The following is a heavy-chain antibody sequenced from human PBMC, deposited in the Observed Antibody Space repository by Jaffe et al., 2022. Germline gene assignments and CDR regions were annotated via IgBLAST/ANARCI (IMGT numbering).Heavy chain of an antibody. V-gene: IGHV3-53*02. Sequence: EVQLVETGGGLIQPGGSLRLSCAASGFTVSSNYMSWVRQAPGKGLEWVSVIYSGGSTYYADSVKGRFTISRDNSKNTLYLQMNSLRAEDTAVYYCARSNRKLYSGYDFAFDIWGQGTMVTVSS. J-gene: IGHJ3*02. CDR3: ARSNRKLYSGYDFAFDI. D-gene: IGHD5-12*01. CDR1: GFTVSSNY. CDR2: IYSGGST.